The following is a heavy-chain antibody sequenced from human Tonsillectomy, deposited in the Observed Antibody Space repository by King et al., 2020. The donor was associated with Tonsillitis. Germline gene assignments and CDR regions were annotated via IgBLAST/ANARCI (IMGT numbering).Heavy chain of an antibody. CDR1: GDNFNSYW. D-gene: IGHD3-22*01. V-gene: IGHV5-51*01. Sequence: VQLVESGAEVKKPGESLKLSCKVSGDNFNSYWIGWVRQMHGKGLEWMGIIYPGDSDIRYSPSFIGQVAISADKSINTAYLQWSSLKAADTAMYYCARNYDSSGYYYGYFDYGGQGTLVTVSS. J-gene: IGHJ4*02. CDR3: ARNYDSSGYYYGYFDY. CDR2: IYPGDSDI.